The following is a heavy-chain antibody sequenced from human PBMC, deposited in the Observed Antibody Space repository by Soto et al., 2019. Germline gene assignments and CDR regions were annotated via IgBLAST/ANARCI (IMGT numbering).Heavy chain of an antibody. V-gene: IGHV4-31*02. Sequence: DLEWIGYIYYSGSTYYNPSLKSRVTISVDTSKNQFSLKLSSVTAADTAVYYCARDAFSSSTLDYYYYGMDVWGQGTTVTVSS. J-gene: IGHJ6*02. CDR3: ARDAFSSSTLDYYYYGMDV. CDR2: IYYSGST. D-gene: IGHD3-16*01.